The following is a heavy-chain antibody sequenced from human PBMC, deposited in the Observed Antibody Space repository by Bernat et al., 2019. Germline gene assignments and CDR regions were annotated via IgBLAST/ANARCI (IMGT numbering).Heavy chain of an antibody. CDR3: ARIMCSGGDCYFDS. Sequence: EVQLVESGGGLVKPGGSLRLSCAASGLIFSNAWMNWVRQAPGQGLEWVATIKQDGSQTYYVHSVKGRFSISRGNAKNSLYLQMNSLRAEDTAMYFCARIMCSGGDCYFDSWGQGTLVTVSS. V-gene: IGHV3-7*03. J-gene: IGHJ4*01. D-gene: IGHD2-21*02. CDR1: GLIFSNAW. CDR2: IKQDGSQT.